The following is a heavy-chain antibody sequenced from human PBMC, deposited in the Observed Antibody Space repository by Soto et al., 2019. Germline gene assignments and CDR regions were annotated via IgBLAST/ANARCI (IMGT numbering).Heavy chain of an antibody. J-gene: IGHJ6*03. Sequence: QVQLVESGGGVVQPGRSVRLSCAASGFTFSSYGRHWVRQAPGKGLEWVAVISYDGSNKYYADSVKGRFTISRDNSKNTLSLQMNSLRAEDTAVYYCAKDLLDCSGGSCSPEGYYYYYYMDVWGKGTTVTVSS. D-gene: IGHD2-15*01. CDR2: ISYDGSNK. CDR1: GFTFSSYG. V-gene: IGHV3-30*18. CDR3: AKDLLDCSGGSCSPEGYYYYYYMDV.